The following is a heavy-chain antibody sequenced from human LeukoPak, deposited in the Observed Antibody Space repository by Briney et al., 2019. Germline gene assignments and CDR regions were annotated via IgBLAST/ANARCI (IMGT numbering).Heavy chain of an antibody. CDR2: VSGSSGST. J-gene: IGHJ4*02. CDR1: GFTFCNYA. CDR3: ATVWFRRFDY. V-gene: IGHV3-23*01. Sequence: GGSLRLSCTASGFTFCNYAMSWVRQAPGKGLEWVSAVSGSSGSTYYADSVKGRFTISRDNSKNKLYLQMNSLRAEDTAVYYCATVWFRRFDYWGQGILVTVSS. D-gene: IGHD3-16*01.